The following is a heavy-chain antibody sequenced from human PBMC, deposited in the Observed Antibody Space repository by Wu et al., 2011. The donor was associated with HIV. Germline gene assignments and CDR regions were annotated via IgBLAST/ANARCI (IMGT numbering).Heavy chain of an antibody. D-gene: IGHD3-22*01. V-gene: IGHV1-24*01. Sequence: QVQLLQSGAEVRKPGASVKVSCKVSGYSLSDLVIHWVRQSPGKGLEWMGGYDPERRKTVYLKNFQGRVTMTEDTDTAYMTLSSLRSEDMGVYYCATLRVVIVTAHERGDYWGQGTLVTVSS. J-gene: IGHJ4*02. CDR2: YDPERRKT. CDR3: ATLRVVIVTAHERGDY. CDR1: GYSLSDLV.